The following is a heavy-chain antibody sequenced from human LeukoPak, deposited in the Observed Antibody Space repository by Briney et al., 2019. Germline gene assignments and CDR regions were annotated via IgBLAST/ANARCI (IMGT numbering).Heavy chain of an antibody. Sequence: SETLSLTCTVSGGSISSYYWSWIRQPPGKGLEWIGYIYYSGSTNYNPSLKSRVTISVDTSKNQFSLKLSSVTAADTAVYYCARSGEYDFWSALLSLGYYYYMDVWGKGTTVTVSS. CDR3: ARSGEYDFWSALLSLGYYYYMDV. CDR1: GGSISSYY. D-gene: IGHD3-3*01. CDR2: IYYSGST. V-gene: IGHV4-59*01. J-gene: IGHJ6*03.